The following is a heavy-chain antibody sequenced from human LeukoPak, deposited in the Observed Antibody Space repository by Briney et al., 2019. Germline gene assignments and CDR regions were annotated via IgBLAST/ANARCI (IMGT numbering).Heavy chain of an antibody. Sequence: PGGSLRLSCAASGFTFSSYAMHWVRQAPGKGLEWVAVISYDGSNKYYADSVKGRFTISRDSSKNTLYLQMNSLRAEDTAVYYCAREYDSRSLDYWGQGTLVTVSS. J-gene: IGHJ4*02. CDR3: AREYDSRSLDY. V-gene: IGHV3-30-3*01. CDR1: GFTFSSYA. D-gene: IGHD3-22*01. CDR2: ISYDGSNK.